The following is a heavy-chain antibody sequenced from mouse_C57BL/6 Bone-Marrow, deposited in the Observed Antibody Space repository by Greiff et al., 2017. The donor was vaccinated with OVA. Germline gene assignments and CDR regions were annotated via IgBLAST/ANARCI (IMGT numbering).Heavy chain of an antibody. J-gene: IGHJ1*03. Sequence: VQLQQSGTVLARPGASVKMSCKTSGYTFTSYWMHWVKQRPGQGLEWIGAIYPGNSDTSYNQKFKGKAKLTAVTSASTAYMELSSLTNEDSAVYYCTRDLDYGSSYLYWYFDVWGTGTTVTVSS. V-gene: IGHV1-5*01. D-gene: IGHD1-1*01. CDR3: TRDLDYGSSYLYWYFDV. CDR2: IYPGNSDT. CDR1: GYTFTSYW.